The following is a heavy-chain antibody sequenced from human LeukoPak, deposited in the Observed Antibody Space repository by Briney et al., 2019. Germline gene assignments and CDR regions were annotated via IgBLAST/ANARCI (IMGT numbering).Heavy chain of an antibody. J-gene: IGHJ6*03. CDR2: INYSGST. D-gene: IGHD3-22*01. V-gene: IGHV4-34*01. CDR1: GGSFSGFY. Sequence: SETLSLTCAVYGGSFSGFYWTWIRQPPGKGLEWIGEINYSGSTNYNPSLKSRVTISVDTSKNQFSLKLSSVTAADTAVYYCARGRRGPYDSSGYSIYYYYYYMDVWGKGTTVTVSS. CDR3: ARGRRGPYDSSGYSIYYYYYYMDV.